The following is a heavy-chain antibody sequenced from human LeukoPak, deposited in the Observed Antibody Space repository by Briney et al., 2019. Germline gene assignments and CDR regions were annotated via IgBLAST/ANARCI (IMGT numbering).Heavy chain of an antibody. CDR2: LYYTGST. Sequence: SETLSLTCTVSGGSVTSSSYYWGWIRQPPGKGLEWIGSLYYTGSTYYSPSLKSRVTISVDTSKNHFSLKLSSVTAADTAVYYCARAVDYYYYYYYMDVWGKGTTVTVSS. D-gene: IGHD3-3*01. J-gene: IGHJ6*03. V-gene: IGHV4-39*07. CDR3: ARAVDYYYYYYYMDV. CDR1: GGSVTSSSYY.